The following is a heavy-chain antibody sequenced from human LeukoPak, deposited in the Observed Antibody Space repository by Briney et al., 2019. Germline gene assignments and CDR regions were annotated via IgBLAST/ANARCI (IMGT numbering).Heavy chain of an antibody. V-gene: IGHV4-38-2*01. J-gene: IGHJ4*02. Sequence: SETLSLTCAVSGYSMSSGYYWGWIRPPPGKGLEWIGSIYHSGSTYYNPSLKSRVTISVDTSKNQFSLRLSSVTAADTAVYHCARGTGDYYSNFDYWGQGTLVTVSS. D-gene: IGHD3-10*01. CDR1: GYSMSSGYY. CDR3: ARGTGDYYSNFDY. CDR2: IYHSGST.